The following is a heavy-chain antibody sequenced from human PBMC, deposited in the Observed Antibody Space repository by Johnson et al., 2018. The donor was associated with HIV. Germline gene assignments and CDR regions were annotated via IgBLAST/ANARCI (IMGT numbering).Heavy chain of an antibody. CDR2: IRYDGTNK. D-gene: IGHD1-26*01. Sequence: QVQLVESGGGVVQPGGSLKLSCAASEFTFSSYDMHWVRQAPGKGLEWVTFIRYDGTNKYYADPVKGRFTISRDNSKKTLYLQMNSLRAEDTAVYYCAKVLKAGGRMNDGFDIWGQGTLVTVSS. J-gene: IGHJ3*02. V-gene: IGHV3-30*02. CDR3: AKVLKAGGRMNDGFDI. CDR1: EFTFSSYD.